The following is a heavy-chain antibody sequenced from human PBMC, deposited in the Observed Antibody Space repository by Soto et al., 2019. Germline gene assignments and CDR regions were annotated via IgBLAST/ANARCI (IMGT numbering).Heavy chain of an antibody. CDR3: VRDVGSSNLNP. CDR2: ISIDGTRT. CDR1: GFSLDSYV. D-gene: IGHD6-13*01. J-gene: IGHJ5*02. V-gene: IGHV3-30*01. Sequence: QAQLVESGGGVVQPGGSLRLSCVGSGFSLDSYVIHWVRQTPGNGLQWVAVISIDGTRTYYADSVTGRFTVSRDHPTTTEYRQMYGLTRGDTASYYCVRDVGSSNLNPWGQGTLVTVSS.